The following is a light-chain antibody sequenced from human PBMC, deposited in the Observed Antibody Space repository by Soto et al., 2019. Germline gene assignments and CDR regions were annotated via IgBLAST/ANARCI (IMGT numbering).Light chain of an antibody. CDR3: QQYGGSPPYN. V-gene: IGKV3-20*01. Sequence: EIVLTQSPVTLSLSPGESATLSCRASQSVSSSYLAWYQQKPGQAPRLLIYGPSSRATGIPDRFSGSGSGTDFTLTTSRLEPEDFVVYYCQQYGGSPPYNFGQGTKLEI. CDR2: GPS. CDR1: QSVSSSY. J-gene: IGKJ2*01.